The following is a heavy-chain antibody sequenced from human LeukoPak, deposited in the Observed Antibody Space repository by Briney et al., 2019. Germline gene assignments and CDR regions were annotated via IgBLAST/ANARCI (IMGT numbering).Heavy chain of an antibody. Sequence: SETLSLTCAVYGGSFSGYYWSWIRQPPGKGLEWIGEINHSGSTNYNPSLKSRVTISVDASKNQYSLKLSSVTAADTAVYYCARDEKYYDILTGYSPDAFDIWGQGTMVTVSS. CDR2: INHSGST. CDR1: GGSFSGYY. CDR3: ARDEKYYDILTGYSPDAFDI. D-gene: IGHD3-9*01. V-gene: IGHV4-34*01. J-gene: IGHJ3*02.